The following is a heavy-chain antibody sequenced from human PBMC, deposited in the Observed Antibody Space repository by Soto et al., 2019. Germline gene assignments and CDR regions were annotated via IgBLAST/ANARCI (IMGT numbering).Heavy chain of an antibody. V-gene: IGHV1-69*02. Sequence: SVKVSCKASGGTFSSYTISWVRQAPGQGLEWMGRIIPILGIANYAQKFQGRVTITADKSTSTAYMELSSLRSEDTAVYYCASGTAAAGTFFDYWGQGTLVTVSS. D-gene: IGHD6-13*01. CDR1: GGTFSSYT. J-gene: IGHJ4*02. CDR3: ASGTAAAGTFFDY. CDR2: IIPILGIA.